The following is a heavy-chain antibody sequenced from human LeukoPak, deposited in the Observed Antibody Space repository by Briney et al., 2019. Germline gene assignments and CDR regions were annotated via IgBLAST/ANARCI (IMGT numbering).Heavy chain of an antibody. Sequence: SETLSLTCTVSGGSISSYYWSWIRQPAGKGLEWIGRIYISGSTNYNPSLKSRVTMSVDTSKNQFSLKLSSVTAADTAVYYCARGLRDIVVVVAATHVYYFDYWGQGTLVTVSS. D-gene: IGHD2-15*01. CDR1: GGSISSYY. CDR3: ARGLRDIVVVVAATHVYYFDY. CDR2: IYISGST. J-gene: IGHJ4*02. V-gene: IGHV4-4*07.